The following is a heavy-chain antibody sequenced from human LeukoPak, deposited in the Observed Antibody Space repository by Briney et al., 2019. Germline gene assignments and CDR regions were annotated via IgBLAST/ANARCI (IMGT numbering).Heavy chain of an antibody. D-gene: IGHD2-2*01. CDR1: GGSISSYY. CDR2: IYTSGST. Sequence: PSETLSLTCTVSGGSISSYYWSWIRQPAGKGLEWIGRIYTSGSTNYNPSLKSRVTMSVDTSKNQCSLKLSSVTAADTAVYYCARGEYQLPLNWFDPWGQGTLVTVSS. CDR3: ARGEYQLPLNWFDP. V-gene: IGHV4-4*07. J-gene: IGHJ5*02.